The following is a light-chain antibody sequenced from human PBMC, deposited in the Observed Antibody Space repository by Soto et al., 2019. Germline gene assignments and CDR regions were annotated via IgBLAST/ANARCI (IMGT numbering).Light chain of an antibody. V-gene: IGKV3-20*01. CDR1: QSVSNKY. J-gene: IGKJ5*01. CDR2: GTS. CDR3: QQYGNSTIT. Sequence: EIELTQSPGTLSLSQGERATLSCKASQSVSNKYLGWYQQKPGQAPRLLIYGTSSRATGIPDRFSGSGSGTDFTLTISRLEPEDVAVYYCQQYGNSTITFCQGTRLEIK.